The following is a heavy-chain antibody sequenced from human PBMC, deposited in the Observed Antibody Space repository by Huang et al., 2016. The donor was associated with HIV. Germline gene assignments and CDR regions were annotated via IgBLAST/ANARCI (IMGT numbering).Heavy chain of an antibody. V-gene: IGHV5-51*01. D-gene: IGHD6-6*01. J-gene: IGHJ4*02. CDR1: GYSFSSYW. CDR2: SFPDDSDT. CDR3: TRRFSSSSGYFDY. Sequence: VQLVQSGAEVKKPGESLKISCKGSGYSFSSYWIAWVRQMPGKGLEWMGISFPDDSDTTYSPSFEGQVTIAADKSIGTAYLQWSSLKASDTARYYCTRRFSSSSGYFDYWGQGSLVTVSS.